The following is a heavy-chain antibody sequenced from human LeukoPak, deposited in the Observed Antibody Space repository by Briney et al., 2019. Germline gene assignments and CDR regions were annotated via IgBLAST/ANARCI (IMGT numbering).Heavy chain of an antibody. CDR3: ARDFGAPAH. V-gene: IGHV3-74*01. D-gene: IGHD3-3*01. CDR2: INSDGSRT. Sequence: PGGSLRLSCAASGFTFSNYWMHWVRQAPGKGLVWVSRINSDGSRTNYADSVKGRFTISRDNAKNTLYLQMSILRVEDTALYYCARDFGAPAHWGQGTLVTVSS. CDR1: GFTFSNYW. J-gene: IGHJ4*02.